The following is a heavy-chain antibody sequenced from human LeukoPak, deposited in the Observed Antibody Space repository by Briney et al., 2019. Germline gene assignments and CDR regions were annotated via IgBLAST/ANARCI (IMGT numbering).Heavy chain of an antibody. Sequence: GGSLRLSCAASGFTFSNSAMSWVRQAPGKGLEWVSSISGSGSGGSTYYADSVKGRFTISRDNSKNTLYLQMNSLRAEDTAVYYCARRAGAYTHPYDYWGQGTLVTVSS. D-gene: IGHD3-16*01. J-gene: IGHJ4*02. V-gene: IGHV3-23*01. CDR3: ARRAGAYTHPYDY. CDR2: ISGSGSGGST. CDR1: GFTFSNSA.